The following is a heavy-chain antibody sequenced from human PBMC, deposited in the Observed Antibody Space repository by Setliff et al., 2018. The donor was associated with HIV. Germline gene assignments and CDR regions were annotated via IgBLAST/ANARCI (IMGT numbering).Heavy chain of an antibody. D-gene: IGHD6-19*01. J-gene: IGHJ3*02. CDR3: ARVLYISGWYGPVVKALDM. CDR1: GFIFSDYY. Sequence: GSLRLSCAASGFIFSDYYMSWVRQAPGKGLEWVANIKQGGTENYSVDSVKGRFTISRDDAKNSLFLQMNSLRAEDTAMYYCARVLYISGWYGPVVKALDMWGQGTMVTVSS. CDR2: IKQGGTEN. V-gene: IGHV3-7*03.